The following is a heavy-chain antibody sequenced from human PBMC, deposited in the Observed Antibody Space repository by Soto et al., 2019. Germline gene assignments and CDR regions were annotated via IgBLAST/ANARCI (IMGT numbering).Heavy chain of an antibody. J-gene: IGHJ6*02. D-gene: IGHD5-12*01. CDR2: INHSAST. Sequence: QVQLQQWGAGLLKPSETLSLTCGVYGGSFTAYYWRWIRQPPGKGLEFIGEINHSASTNYSPSHSSRITISIGTSRNHFSPTLSSVTAADTAVYYCARGRRNSGYGTGAGFYYYYNGMDVWGQGTTVTVSS. CDR3: ARGRRNSGYGTGAGFYYYYNGMDV. CDR1: GGSFTAYY. V-gene: IGHV4-34*01.